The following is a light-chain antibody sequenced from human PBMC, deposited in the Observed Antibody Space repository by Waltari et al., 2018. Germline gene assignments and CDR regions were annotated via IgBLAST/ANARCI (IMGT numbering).Light chain of an antibody. Sequence: DIQMTQSPSTLSASVGDRVTLTCRASQSVNNNLAWYQQKPGKAPKVLIHKVSRLESGVPSRFSGSQSGTEFTFTISSLQPDDFATYYCQQYNSYPLIFGGGTTVEIK. CDR3: QQYNSYPLI. CDR2: KVS. V-gene: IGKV1-5*03. CDR1: QSVNNN. J-gene: IGKJ4*01.